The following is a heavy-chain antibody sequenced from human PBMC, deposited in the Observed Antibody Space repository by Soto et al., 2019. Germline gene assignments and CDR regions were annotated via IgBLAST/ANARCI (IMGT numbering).Heavy chain of an antibody. CDR2: ISAYNGNT. D-gene: IGHD3-22*01. Sequence: QVLLVQSGAEVKKPGASVKVSCKASGYTFTSYGISWVRQAPGQGLEWMGGISAYNGNTNYAQKLQRRVTMTTDTSTSTAYMELRSLRSDDTAVYYCARGVGSYYYDSSGKWYFDLWGRGTLVTVSS. CDR3: ARGVGSYYYDSSGKWYFDL. V-gene: IGHV1-18*01. CDR1: GYTFTSYG. J-gene: IGHJ2*01.